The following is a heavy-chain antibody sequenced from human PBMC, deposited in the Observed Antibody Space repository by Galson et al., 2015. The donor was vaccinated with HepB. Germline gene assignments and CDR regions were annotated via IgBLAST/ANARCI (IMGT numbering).Heavy chain of an antibody. CDR2: IKQGGSEK. J-gene: IGHJ4*02. CDR3: ARDGLLWFGERFLDY. V-gene: IGHV3-7*03. CDR1: GFTFSSYW. Sequence: SLRLSCAASGFTFSSYWMSWVRQAPGKGLEWVANIKQGGSEKYYVDSVKGRFTISRDNAKNSLYLQMNSLRAEDTAVYYCARDGLLWFGERFLDYWGQGTLVTVSS. D-gene: IGHD3-10*01.